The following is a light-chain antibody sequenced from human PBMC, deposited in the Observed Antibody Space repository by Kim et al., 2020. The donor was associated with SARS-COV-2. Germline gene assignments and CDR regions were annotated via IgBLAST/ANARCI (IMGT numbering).Light chain of an antibody. J-gene: IGKJ5*01. Sequence: ASVGDRVNITCRASQDIRSELGWYQQNPGRAPKRLIYGASSLQSGVPSRFSGSGSGTEFTLTISSLQPEDFATYYCLQHNDYPRTFGQGTRVEIK. CDR3: LQHNDYPRT. CDR1: QDIRSE. CDR2: GAS. V-gene: IGKV1-17*01.